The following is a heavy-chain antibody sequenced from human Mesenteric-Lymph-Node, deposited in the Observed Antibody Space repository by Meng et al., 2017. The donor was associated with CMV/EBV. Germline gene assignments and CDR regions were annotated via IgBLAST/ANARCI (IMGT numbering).Heavy chain of an antibody. CDR1: FTFSSYS. CDR3: ARDLDYGGNRAMGVFDM. CDR2: ISSSSSYI. D-gene: IGHD4-23*01. V-gene: IGHV3-21*01. J-gene: IGHJ3*02. Sequence: FTFSSYSMNWVRQAPGKGLEWVSSISSSSSYIYHADSVKGRFTISRDNAKNSLYLQMNSLRAEDTAVYYCARDLDYGGNRAMGVFDMWGQGTMVTVSS.